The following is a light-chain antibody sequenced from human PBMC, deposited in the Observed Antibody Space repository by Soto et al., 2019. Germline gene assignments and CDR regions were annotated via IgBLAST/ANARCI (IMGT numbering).Light chain of an antibody. CDR3: SSYTTSNTRQIV. CDR1: SSDVGGYNY. CDR2: DVS. J-gene: IGLJ1*01. V-gene: IGLV2-14*03. Sequence: SALTKPASVSGSPGKSITISCIGTSSDVGGYNYVSWYQPHPGKAPKLIIYDVSNRPSGVSIRFSGSKSDNTASLTISGLQPEDEADYHCSSYTTSNTRQIVFGTGTKVTVL.